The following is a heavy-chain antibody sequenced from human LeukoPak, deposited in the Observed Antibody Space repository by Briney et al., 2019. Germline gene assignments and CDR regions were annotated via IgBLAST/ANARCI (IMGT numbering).Heavy chain of an antibody. CDR1: GYSISSGDY. CDR2: IYHRGST. V-gene: IGHV4-38-2*02. Sequence: SETLSLTCAVSGYSISSGDYCGWIRQPPGKGLEWIGSIYHRGSTYYNPSLKSRVTISVDTSKNQFSLKLSSVTAADTAVYYCARDRIAAREGYFDYWGQGTLVTVSS. CDR3: ARDRIAAREGYFDY. J-gene: IGHJ4*02. D-gene: IGHD6-6*01.